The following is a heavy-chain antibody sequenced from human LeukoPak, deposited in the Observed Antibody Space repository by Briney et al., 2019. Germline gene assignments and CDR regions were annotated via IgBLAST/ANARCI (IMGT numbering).Heavy chain of an antibody. J-gene: IGHJ4*02. D-gene: IGHD3-9*01. CDR1: GGTFSCYA. V-gene: IGHV1-69*06. CDR2: IIPIFGTA. Sequence: SVKVSCKASGGTFSCYAISWLRQPPPRGLEWMGGIIPIFGTANYAQKFQGRVTNNADKSTSIAYMELSSLRAEDTAVYYCANIKDYDILTGTTIDFDYWGQGTLVTVSS. CDR3: ANIKDYDILTGTTIDFDY.